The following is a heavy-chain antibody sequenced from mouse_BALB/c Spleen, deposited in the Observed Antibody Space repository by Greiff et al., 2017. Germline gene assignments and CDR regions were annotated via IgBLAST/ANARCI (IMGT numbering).Heavy chain of an antibody. J-gene: IGHJ2*01. V-gene: IGHV5-12-1*01. D-gene: IGHD2-2*01. CDR3: ARSYGYDDAHDY. CDR1: GFTFSSFG. Sequence: VQLKESGGGLVQPGGSRKLSCAASGFTFSSFGMHWVRQAPEKRLEWVAYISSGGGSTYYPDTVKGRFTISRDNAKNTLYLQMSSLKSEDTAMYYCARSYGYDDAHDYWGQGTTLTVSS. CDR2: ISSGGGST.